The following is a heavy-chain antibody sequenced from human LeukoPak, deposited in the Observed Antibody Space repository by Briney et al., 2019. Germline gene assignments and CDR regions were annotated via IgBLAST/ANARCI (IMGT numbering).Heavy chain of an antibody. J-gene: IGHJ4*02. V-gene: IGHV3-48*03. CDR1: GFTFSSYE. CDR3: ARWWGASGSYFDY. CDR2: ISSSGSTI. Sequence: GGSLRLSCAASGFTFSSYEMNWVRQAPGKGLEWVSYISSSGSTIYYADSVKGRFTISRDNAKNSLYLQMNSLRAEDMAVYYCARWWGASGSYFDYWGQGTLVTVSS. D-gene: IGHD3-10*01.